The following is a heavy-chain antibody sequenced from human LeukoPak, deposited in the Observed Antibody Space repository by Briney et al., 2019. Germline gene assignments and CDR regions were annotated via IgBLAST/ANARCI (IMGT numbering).Heavy chain of an antibody. V-gene: IGHV4-59*01. CDR1: GGSISSYY. J-gene: IGHJ4*02. D-gene: IGHD6-13*01. Sequence: SETLSLTCTVSGGSISSYYWSWIRQPPGKGLEWIGYIYYSGSTNYNPSLKSRVTISVDTSKNQFSLKLSSVTAADTAVYYCAGQEGSWGGFDYWGQGTLVTVSS. CDR3: AGQEGSWGGFDY. CDR2: IYYSGST.